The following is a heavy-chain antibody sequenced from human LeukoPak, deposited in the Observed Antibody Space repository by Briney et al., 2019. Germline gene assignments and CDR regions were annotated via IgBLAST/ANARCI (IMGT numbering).Heavy chain of an antibody. J-gene: IGHJ4*02. V-gene: IGHV3-7*01. CDR1: GCSFSSYW. CDR3: TRHARGFPWDY. CDR2: MHPDVTEK. D-gene: IGHD3-10*02. Sequence: PGGSLTLTCAASGCSFSSYWMGWVRQAPGTGLEWVAKMHPDVTEKYYVNPVRGRFTISRDNAKNSLYLQMNSVRAEDTGVYYCTRHARGFPWDYWGQGTLVTVSS.